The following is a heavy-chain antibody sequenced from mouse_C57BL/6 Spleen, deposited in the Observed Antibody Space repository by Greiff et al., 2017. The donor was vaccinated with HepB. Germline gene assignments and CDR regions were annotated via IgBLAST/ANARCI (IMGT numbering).Heavy chain of an antibody. CDR2: IYPGDGDT. Sequence: VQLQESGPELVKPGASVKISCKASGYAFSSSWMNWVKQRPGKGLEWIGRIYPGDGDTNYNGKFKGKATLTADKSSSTAYMQLSSLTSEDSAVYFCAREGPGFDYWGQGTTLTVSS. J-gene: IGHJ2*01. CDR1: GYAFSSSW. V-gene: IGHV1-82*01. CDR3: AREGPGFDY.